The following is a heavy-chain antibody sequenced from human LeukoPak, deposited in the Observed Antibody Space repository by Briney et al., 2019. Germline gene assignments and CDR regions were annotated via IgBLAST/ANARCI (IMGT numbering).Heavy chain of an antibody. Sequence: GGSLRLSCSASGFTFSAYFMHWVRQAPGKGLEYVSSISSNEYDTYYADSVKGRFTISRDNSKNTLFLQMSSLRADDTAVYYCARGHQAYWGQGTLVTVSS. CDR1: GFTFSAYF. CDR2: ISSNEYDT. V-gene: IGHV3-64D*06. J-gene: IGHJ4*02. CDR3: ARGHQAY.